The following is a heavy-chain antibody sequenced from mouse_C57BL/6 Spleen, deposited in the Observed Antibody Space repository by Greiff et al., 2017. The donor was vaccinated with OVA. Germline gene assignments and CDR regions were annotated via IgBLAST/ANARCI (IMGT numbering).Heavy chain of an antibody. CDR1: GFTFSSYA. Sequence: EVKLVESGGGLVKPGGSLKLSCAASGFTFSSYAMSWVRQTPEKRLEWVATISDGGSYTYYPDNVKGRFTISRDNAKNNLYLQMSHLKSEDTAMYDCASDLAQASAYWGQGTLVTVSA. CDR2: ISDGGSYT. V-gene: IGHV5-4*03. D-gene: IGHD3-2*02. J-gene: IGHJ3*01. CDR3: ASDLAQASAY.